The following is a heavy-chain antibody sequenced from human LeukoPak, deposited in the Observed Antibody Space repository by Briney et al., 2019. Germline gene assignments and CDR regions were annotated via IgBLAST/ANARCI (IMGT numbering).Heavy chain of an antibody. V-gene: IGHV3-7*01. J-gene: IGHJ4*02. CDR2: MKEDGSKK. D-gene: IGHD4-23*01. Sequence: GGCLRLSCAASGFTFSSDWMSWVRQAPGKGLEWVANMKEDGSKKDYMESVKGRFTISRDNAKNSLYLQMSSLRAEDTAVYYCARDRPGGYFDYWGQGALVTVSS. CDR3: ARDRPGGYFDY. CDR1: GFTFSSDW.